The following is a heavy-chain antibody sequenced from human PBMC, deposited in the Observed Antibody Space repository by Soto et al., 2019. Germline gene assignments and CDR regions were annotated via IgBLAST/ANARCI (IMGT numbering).Heavy chain of an antibody. V-gene: IGHV3-30*03. D-gene: IGHD2-15*01. CDR1: GFTFSCCG. CDR2: ISSDGSNQ. CDR3: ARDANFYSVMDV. Sequence: PGGSLRLSCAASGFTFSCCGMHWVRQAPGKGLEWVAIISSDGSNQYYTDSFKGRFTVSRDTSRNTLYLQMNSLRPEDTAIYYCARDANFYSVMDVWGQGTTVTVSS. J-gene: IGHJ6*02.